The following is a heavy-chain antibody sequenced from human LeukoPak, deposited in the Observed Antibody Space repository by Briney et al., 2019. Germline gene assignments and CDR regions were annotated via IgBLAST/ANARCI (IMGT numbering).Heavy chain of an antibody. CDR2: ISSSGDST. CDR3: ARARDYYYYMDV. J-gene: IGHJ6*03. CDR1: GFTFSSYG. V-gene: IGHV3-21*01. Sequence: GGSLRLSCAASGFTFSSYGMTWVRQPPGKGLEWVSVISSSGDSTYYADSVEGRFTISRDNAKNSLYLQMNSLRAEDTAVYYCARARDYYYYMDVWGKGTTVTVSS.